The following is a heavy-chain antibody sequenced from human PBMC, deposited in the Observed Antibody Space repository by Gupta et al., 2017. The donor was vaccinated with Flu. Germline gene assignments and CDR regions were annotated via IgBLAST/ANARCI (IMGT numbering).Heavy chain of an antibody. V-gene: IGHV3-21*01. Sequence: EVQLVESGGGLVKPGGSLRLSCAASGFTFSSYSMNWVRQATGKGLEWVSSISSSSSYIYYADSVKGRFTISRDNAKNSLYLQRNSLRAEDTAVYYCARDFRYPPDIRTTVTYYFDYWGQGTLVTVSS. D-gene: IGHD4-17*01. CDR1: GFTFSSYS. CDR3: ARDFRYPPDIRTTVTYYFDY. J-gene: IGHJ4*02. CDR2: ISSSSSYI.